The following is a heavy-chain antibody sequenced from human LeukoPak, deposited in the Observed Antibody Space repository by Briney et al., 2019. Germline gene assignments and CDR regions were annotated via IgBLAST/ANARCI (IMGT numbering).Heavy chain of an antibody. J-gene: IGHJ4*02. D-gene: IGHD1-26*01. CDR1: GGSISIISDY. CDR3: ARRVGARRGNFDY. Sequence: SETLSLTCTVSGGSISIISDYWGWIRQSPGKGLEWIGSIYYSGSTYYSPSLMSRVTISVDTSKNQFFLKLSSVTAADTAVYYCARRVGARRGNFDYWGQGTLVTVSS. V-gene: IGHV4-39*01. CDR2: IYYSGST.